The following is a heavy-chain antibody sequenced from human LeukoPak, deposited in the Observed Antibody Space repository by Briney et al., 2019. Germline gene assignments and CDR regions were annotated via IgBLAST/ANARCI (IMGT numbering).Heavy chain of an antibody. D-gene: IGHD2-15*01. CDR1: GFTFSSYA. V-gene: IGHV3-23*01. CDR3: AKLEAGIVVVVAATS. Sequence: GGSLRLSCAASGFTFSSYAMSWVRQAPGKGLEWVSATSGSGGSTYYADSVKGRFTISRDNSKNTLYLQMNSLRAEDTAVYYCAKLEAGIVVVVAATSWGQGTLVTVSS. CDR2: TSGSGGST. J-gene: IGHJ4*02.